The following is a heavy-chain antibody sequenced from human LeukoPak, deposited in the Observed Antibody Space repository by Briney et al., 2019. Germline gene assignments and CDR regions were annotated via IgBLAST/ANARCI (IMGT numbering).Heavy chain of an antibody. Sequence: PGGSLRLSCAASGFTFSSYSMSWVRQAPGKGLEWVSVIYSGGSTYYADSVKGRFTISRDNSKNTLYLQMNSLRAEDTALYYCASLFGDSSGYSTPFDYWGQGTLVTVSS. CDR1: GFTFSSYS. CDR3: ASLFGDSSGYSTPFDY. J-gene: IGHJ4*02. CDR2: IYSGGST. V-gene: IGHV3-66*01. D-gene: IGHD3-22*01.